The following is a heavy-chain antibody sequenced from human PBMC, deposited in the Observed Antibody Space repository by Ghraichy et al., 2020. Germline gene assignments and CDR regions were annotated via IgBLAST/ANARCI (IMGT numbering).Heavy chain of an antibody. J-gene: IGHJ4*02. Sequence: LSLTCAASGFTFDDYAMHWVRQAPGKGLEWVSGISWNSGSIGYADSVKGRFTISRDNAKNSLYLQMNSLRAEDTALYYCAKGDSSSPLVWIDYWGQGTLVTVSS. V-gene: IGHV3-9*01. CDR1: GFTFDDYA. CDR2: ISWNSGSI. D-gene: IGHD6-13*01. CDR3: AKGDSSSPLVWIDY.